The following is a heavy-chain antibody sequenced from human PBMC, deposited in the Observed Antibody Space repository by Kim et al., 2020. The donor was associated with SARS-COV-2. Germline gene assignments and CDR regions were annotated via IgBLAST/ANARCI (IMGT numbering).Heavy chain of an antibody. V-gene: IGHV1-24*01. J-gene: IGHJ5*02. CDR1: GYTLIELS. Sequence: KVSCKVSGYTLIELSMHWVRQAPGKGLEWMGGFDPEDGETIYAQKFQGRVTMTEETSTDTAYMELSSLRSEDTAVYYCATGPPYCSSTSCGWFDPWGQGTLVTVSS. D-gene: IGHD2-2*01. CDR2: FDPEDGET. CDR3: ATGPPYCSSTSCGWFDP.